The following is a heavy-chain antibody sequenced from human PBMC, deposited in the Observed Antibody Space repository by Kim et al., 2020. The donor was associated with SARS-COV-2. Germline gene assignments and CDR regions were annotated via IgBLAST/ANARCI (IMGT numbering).Heavy chain of an antibody. CDR2: IYSGGST. Sequence: GGSLRLSCAASGFTVSSNYMSWVRQAPGKGLEWVSVIYSGGSTYYADSVKGRFTISRHNSKNTLYLQMNSLRAEDTAVYYCARDNSTCSSTSCYHNDYYYYGMDVWGQGTTVTVSS. J-gene: IGHJ6*02. CDR1: GFTVSSNY. CDR3: ARDNSTCSSTSCYHNDYYYYGMDV. V-gene: IGHV3-53*04. D-gene: IGHD2-2*01.